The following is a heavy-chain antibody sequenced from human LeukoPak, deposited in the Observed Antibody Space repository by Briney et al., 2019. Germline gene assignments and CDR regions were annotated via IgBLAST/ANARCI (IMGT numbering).Heavy chain of an antibody. CDR3: ARALVPYYDILTGYYKHPIDAFDI. J-gene: IGHJ3*02. CDR1: GGSISSSSYY. CDR2: IYTSVST. D-gene: IGHD3-9*01. V-gene: IGHV4-39*07. Sequence: SETLSLTCTVSGGSISSSSYYWGWISQPPGKGLEWIGRIYTSVSTNYNPSLKSRVTMSVDTSKNQFSLKLSSVTAADTAVYYCARALVPYYDILTGYYKHPIDAFDIWGQGTKVAVSS.